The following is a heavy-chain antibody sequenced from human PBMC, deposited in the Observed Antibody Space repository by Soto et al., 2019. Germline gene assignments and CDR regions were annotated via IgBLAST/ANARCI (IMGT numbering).Heavy chain of an antibody. V-gene: IGHV4-34*01. D-gene: IGHD6-19*01. J-gene: IGHJ5*02. CDR3: ARGYSSGWYEANNWFDP. CDR2: IYYSGST. CDR1: GGSFSGYY. Sequence: SETLSLTCAVYGGSFSGYYWSWIRQPPGKGLEWIGSIYYSGSTYYNPSLKSRVTISVDTSKNQFSLKLSSVTAADTAVYYCARGYSSGWYEANNWFDPWGQGTLVTVSS.